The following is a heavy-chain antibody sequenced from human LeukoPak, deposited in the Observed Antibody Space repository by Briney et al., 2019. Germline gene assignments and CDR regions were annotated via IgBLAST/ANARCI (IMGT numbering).Heavy chain of an antibody. D-gene: IGHD6-19*01. CDR2: IWPSGDNT. V-gene: IGHV3-23*01. J-gene: IGHJ5*02. Sequence: GGSLRLSCAASGFTFRIYDMTWVRQAPGRGLEWVSSIWPSGDNTYYGDSVKGRFTISRDNSKNTVYLQMNNMRVYDTAVYYCARVAGWHWFDPWGQGTLVTVSS. CDR3: ARVAGWHWFDP. CDR1: GFTFRIYD.